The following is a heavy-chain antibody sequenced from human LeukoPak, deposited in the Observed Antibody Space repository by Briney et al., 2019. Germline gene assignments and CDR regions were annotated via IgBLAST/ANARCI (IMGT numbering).Heavy chain of an antibody. Sequence: PSETLSLTCTVSGGSISSSSYYWSWIRQPPGKGLEWIGEINHSGSTNYNPSLKSRVTISVDTSKNQFSLKLSSVTAADTAVYYCARGRRSTNPPHWFDPWGQGTLVTVSS. J-gene: IGHJ5*02. V-gene: IGHV4-39*07. CDR3: ARGRRSTNPPHWFDP. CDR1: GGSISSSSYY. CDR2: INHSGST. D-gene: IGHD2-2*01.